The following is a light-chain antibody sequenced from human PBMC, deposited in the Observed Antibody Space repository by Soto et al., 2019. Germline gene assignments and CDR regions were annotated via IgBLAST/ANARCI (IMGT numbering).Light chain of an antibody. V-gene: IGKV4-1*01. CDR3: QQYFSTPYT. Sequence: DIVMTQSPDSLAVSLGERATINSKSSQSVLYSSNNKNYLAWYQQKPGQPPKLLIYWASTRESGVPDRFSGSGSWTDFTLTISSLQAEDVAVYYCQQYFSTPYTFGQGTKLEIK. CDR1: QSVLYSSNNKNY. CDR2: WAS. J-gene: IGKJ2*01.